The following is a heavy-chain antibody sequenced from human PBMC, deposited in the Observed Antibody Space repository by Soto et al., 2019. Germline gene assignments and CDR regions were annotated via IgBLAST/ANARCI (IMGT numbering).Heavy chain of an antibody. CDR2: IYYSGST. Sequence: SETLSLTCTVSGGSISSYYWSWIRQPPGKGLEWIGYIYYSGSTNYNPSLKSRVTISVDTSKNQFSLKLSSVTAADTAVYYCARDGARYYDSSGYYFEYWYFDLWGRGTLVTVSS. CDR3: ARDGARYYDSSGYYFEYWYFDL. J-gene: IGHJ2*01. V-gene: IGHV4-59*01. CDR1: GGSISSYY. D-gene: IGHD3-22*01.